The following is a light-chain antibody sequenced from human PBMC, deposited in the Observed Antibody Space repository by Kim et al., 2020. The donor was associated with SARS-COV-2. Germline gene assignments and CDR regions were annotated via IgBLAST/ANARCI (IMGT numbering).Light chain of an antibody. CDR1: QSVSSN. J-gene: IGKJ5*01. CDR3: QQYNNWPPIT. V-gene: IGKV3-15*01. CDR2: GAS. Sequence: PGERATLSCRASQSVSSNLAWYQQKPGQAPRLLIYGASTRATGIPARFSGSGSGTEFTLTISSLQSEDFAVYYCQQYNNWPPITFGQGTRLEIK.